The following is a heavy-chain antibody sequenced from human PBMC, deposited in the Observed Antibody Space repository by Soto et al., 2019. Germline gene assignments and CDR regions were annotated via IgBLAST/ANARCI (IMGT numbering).Heavy chain of an antibody. CDR1: GFTFSDNY. J-gene: IGHJ4*02. D-gene: IGHD3-22*01. CDR2: ISSSGSII. Sequence: VGSLRLSCAASGFTFSDNYMSWIRQAPGKGLEWVSYISSSGSIIYYADSVKGRFTISRDNAKNPLYLQMNSLRAEDTAVYYCARDLGYYESDGYFDYWGQGALVTVSS. CDR3: ARDLGYYESDGYFDY. V-gene: IGHV3-11*01.